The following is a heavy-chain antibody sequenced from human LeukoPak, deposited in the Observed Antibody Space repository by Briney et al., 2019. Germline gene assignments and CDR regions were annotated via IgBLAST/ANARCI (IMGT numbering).Heavy chain of an antibody. CDR3: AKEIIVGFHAFDI. J-gene: IGHJ4*02. CDR2: ISYDGSNK. D-gene: IGHD2-21*01. CDR1: GFTFSSYG. V-gene: IGHV3-30*18. Sequence: GRSLRLSCAASGFTFSSYGMHWVRQAPGKGLEWVAVISYDGSNKYYADSVKGRFTISRDNSKNTLYLQMNSLRAEDTAVYYCAKEIIVGFHAFDIWGQGTLVTVSS.